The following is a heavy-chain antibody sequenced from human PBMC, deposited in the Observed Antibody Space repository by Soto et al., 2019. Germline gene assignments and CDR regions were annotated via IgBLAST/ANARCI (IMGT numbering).Heavy chain of an antibody. D-gene: IGHD2-2*01. CDR3: ARANVVVVPGNCFDP. CDR2: IIPIFGTA. J-gene: IGHJ5*02. V-gene: IGHV1-69*13. Sequence: SVKVSCQASGGTFSSYAISWVRQAPGQGLEWMGGIIPIFGTANYAQKFQGRVTITADESTSTAYMELSSLRSEDTAVYYCARANVVVVPGNCFDPWGQGTLVTVSS. CDR1: GGTFSSYA.